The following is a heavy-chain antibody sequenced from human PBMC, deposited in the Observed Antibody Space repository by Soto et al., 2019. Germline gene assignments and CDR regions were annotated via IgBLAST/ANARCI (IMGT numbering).Heavy chain of an antibody. D-gene: IGHD3-10*01. Sequence: QITLKESGPTLVKPTQTLTLTCTFSGFSLSTSGVGVGWIRQPPGKALEWLALIYWDDDKCYSPSLKSRLTITKDSSKNQVVLTMTNMDPVDTATYYCAHSLLYGSGSYSRFDPWGQGTLVTVSS. CDR3: AHSLLYGSGSYSRFDP. V-gene: IGHV2-5*02. CDR2: IYWDDDK. CDR1: GFSLSTSGVG. J-gene: IGHJ5*02.